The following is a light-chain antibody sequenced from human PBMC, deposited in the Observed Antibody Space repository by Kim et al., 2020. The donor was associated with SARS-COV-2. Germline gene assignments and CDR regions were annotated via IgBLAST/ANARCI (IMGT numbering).Light chain of an antibody. J-gene: IGLJ2*01. CDR1: SSDVGGHNY. CDR2: DVD. Sequence: QSALTQARSVSGSPGQTVTISCTGTSSDVGGHNYVSWYQHHPGKAPKLMICDVDKRPSGVPDRFSGSKSGNTASLTISGLQAEDEADYYCCSYAGSFTLVFGGGTKLTVL. V-gene: IGLV2-11*01. CDR3: CSYAGSFTLV.